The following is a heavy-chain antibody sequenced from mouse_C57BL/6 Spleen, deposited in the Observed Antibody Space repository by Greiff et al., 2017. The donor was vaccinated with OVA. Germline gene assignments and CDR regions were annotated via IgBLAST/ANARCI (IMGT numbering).Heavy chain of an antibody. CDR2: IRSKSSNYAT. Sequence: EVHLVESGGGLVQPKGSLKLSCAASGFTFNTYAMHWVRQAPGKGLEWVARIRSKSSNYATYYADSVKDRFTISRDDSQSMLYLQMNNLKTEDTAMYYCVREPHYYGSSYFDYWGQGTTLTVSS. CDR3: VREPHYYGSSYFDY. J-gene: IGHJ2*01. V-gene: IGHV10-3*01. CDR1: GFTFNTYA. D-gene: IGHD1-1*01.